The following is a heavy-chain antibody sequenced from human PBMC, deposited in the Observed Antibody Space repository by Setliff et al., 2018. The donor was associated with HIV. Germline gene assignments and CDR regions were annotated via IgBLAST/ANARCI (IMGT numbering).Heavy chain of an antibody. CDR1: GFAFGDHA. CDR2: ITWDSTIT. CDR3: AKTSSNWGITGGMDV. V-gene: IGHV3-43*01. J-gene: IGHJ6*02. Sequence: GESLKISCAASGFAFGDHAVHWVRQFPGKGLEWVALITWDSTITDYSESVKGRFTISRDNSQSSLYLQMNSLKTEDSALYHCAKTSSNWGITGGMDVWGQGTTVTVSS. D-gene: IGHD7-27*01.